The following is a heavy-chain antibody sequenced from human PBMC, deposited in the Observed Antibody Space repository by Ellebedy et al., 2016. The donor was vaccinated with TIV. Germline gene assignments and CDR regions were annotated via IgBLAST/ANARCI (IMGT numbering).Heavy chain of an antibody. D-gene: IGHD4-23*01. J-gene: IGHJ4*02. V-gene: IGHV3-53*01. CDR2: VYSGGST. CDR3: ASNGDKGY. CDR1: GFTVSNNY. Sequence: GGSLRLSXAASGFTVSNNYMNWVRQAPGKGLEWVSLVYSGGSTHYADSVRGRFTISRDYSKNTLYLQMNSLRAEDTAVYYCASNGDKGYWGQGTLVTASS.